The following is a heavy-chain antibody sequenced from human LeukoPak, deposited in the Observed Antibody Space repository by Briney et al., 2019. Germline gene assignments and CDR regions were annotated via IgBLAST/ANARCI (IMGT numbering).Heavy chain of an antibody. V-gene: IGHV3-23*01. CDR3: AKDSHWILFDD. CDR1: GFTFRTYN. CDR2: IGGSGTRT. D-gene: IGHD2-2*03. J-gene: IGHJ4*02. Sequence: PGGSLRLSCAASGFTFRTYNMNWVRQAPGKGLEWVSGIGGSGTRTYYADSVKGRFTISRDNSKNTLYLQMNSLRDEDTAVYYCAKDSHWILFDDWGQGTLVTVSS.